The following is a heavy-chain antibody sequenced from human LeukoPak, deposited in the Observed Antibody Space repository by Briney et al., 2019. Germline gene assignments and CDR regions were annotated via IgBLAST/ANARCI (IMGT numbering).Heavy chain of an antibody. CDR3: AREYSSSSAFDY. D-gene: IGHD6-6*01. CDR2: IYYSGST. J-gene: IGHJ4*02. CDR1: GGSISSYY. Sequence: SETLSLTCTVSGGSISSYYWSWIRQPPGKGLEWIGYIYYSGSTNYNPSLKSRVTISVDTSKNQFSLKLSSVTAADTAVYYCAREYSSSSAFDYWGQGALVTVSS. V-gene: IGHV4-59*08.